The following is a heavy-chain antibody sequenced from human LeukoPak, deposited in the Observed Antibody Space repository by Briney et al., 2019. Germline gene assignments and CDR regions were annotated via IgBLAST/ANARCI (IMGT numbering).Heavy chain of an antibody. CDR1: GYTFTSYA. D-gene: IGHD1-7*01. V-gene: IGHV7-4-1*02. CDR2: INTNTGNP. J-gene: IGHJ5*02. CDR3: ATDRNWNYPSENWFDP. Sequence: ASVKVSCKASGYTFTSYAMNWVRQAPGQGLEWMGWINTNTGNPTYAQGFTGRFVFSLDTSVSTAYLQISSLKAEDTAVYYCATDRNWNYPSENWFDPWGQGTLVTVSS.